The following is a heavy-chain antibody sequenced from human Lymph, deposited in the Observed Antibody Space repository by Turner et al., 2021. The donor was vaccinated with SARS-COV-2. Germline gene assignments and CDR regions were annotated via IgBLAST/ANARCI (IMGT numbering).Heavy chain of an antibody. CDR1: GFTFSTYS. Sequence: EVQLVESGGGLVKPGGSLRLSCAASGFTFSTYSMNWVRQAPGKGLEWISSIRSSSSYIYSAGSVKGRFTISRDDAKTSLYLQMNSLRAEDTAVYYCARDIPTTADYFDYWGQGTLVTVSS. D-gene: IGHD4-17*01. J-gene: IGHJ4*02. CDR3: ARDIPTTADYFDY. V-gene: IGHV3-21*01. CDR2: IRSSSSYI.